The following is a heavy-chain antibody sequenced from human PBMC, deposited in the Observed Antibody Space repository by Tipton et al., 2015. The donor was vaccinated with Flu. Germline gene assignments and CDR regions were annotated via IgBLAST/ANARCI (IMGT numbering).Heavy chain of an antibody. CDR3: ARGSGSGTDVTFYF. CDR1: GGSMSSFY. CDR2: MYVSGST. Sequence: TLSLTCTVSGGSMSSFYWTWIRQPAGKGLEWIGRMYVSGSTKYNSSLKSRVTMSVDTSKNQFSLKLSSVTAADTAVYYCARGSGSGTDVTFYFWGQGTLVTVSS. V-gene: IGHV4-4*07. J-gene: IGHJ4*02. D-gene: IGHD3-10*01.